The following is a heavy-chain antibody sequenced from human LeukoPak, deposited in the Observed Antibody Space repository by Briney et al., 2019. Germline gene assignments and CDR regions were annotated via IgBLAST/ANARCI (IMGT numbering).Heavy chain of an antibody. CDR1: GFTFTSYS. CDR3: AKGGKWDVTPFDY. Sequence: PGGSLRLSCAASGFTFTSYSMNWVRQAPGKGLEWVSTISGGGGSTYCADSVKGRFTISRDNSKNTLYLQVNSLRAEDTAVHYCAKGGKWDVTPFDYWGQGTLVTVSS. CDR2: ISGGGGST. D-gene: IGHD1-26*01. V-gene: IGHV3-23*01. J-gene: IGHJ4*02.